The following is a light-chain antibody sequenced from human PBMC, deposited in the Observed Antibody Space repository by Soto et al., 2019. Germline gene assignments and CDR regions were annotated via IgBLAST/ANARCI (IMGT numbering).Light chain of an antibody. CDR1: QSISSW. V-gene: IGKV1-5*03. CDR2: KAS. Sequence: DIQMTQSPSTLSASVGDRVTITCRASQSISSWLAWYQQKPWKAPNLLIYKASNLESGVPSRFSGSGSRTQFILTISSLQADDFATYYCQQYYGNSRTFGQGTKVEIK. J-gene: IGKJ1*01. CDR3: QQYYGNSRT.